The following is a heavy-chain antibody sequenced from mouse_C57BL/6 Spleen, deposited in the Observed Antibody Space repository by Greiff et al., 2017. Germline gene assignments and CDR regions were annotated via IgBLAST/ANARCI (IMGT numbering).Heavy chain of an antibody. CDR3: ARGGYYYGSHYAMDY. CDR2: INPSTGGT. J-gene: IGHJ4*01. D-gene: IGHD1-1*01. CDR1: GYSFTGYY. V-gene: IGHV1-42*01. Sequence: EVQLQQSGPELVKPGASVKISCKASGYSFTGYYMNWVKQSPEKSLEWIGEINPSTGGTTYNQKFKAKATLTVDKSSSTAYMQLKRLTSEDSAVYYCARGGYYYGSHYAMDYWGQGTSVTVSS.